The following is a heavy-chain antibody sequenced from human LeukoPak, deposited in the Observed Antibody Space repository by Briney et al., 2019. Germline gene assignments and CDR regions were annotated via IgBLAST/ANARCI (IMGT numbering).Heavy chain of an antibody. CDR1: GGSISSYY. CDR2: INHSGST. V-gene: IGHV4-34*01. J-gene: IGHJ4*02. Sequence: SETLSLTCTVSGGSISSYYWSWIRQPPGKGLEWIGEINHSGSTNYNPSLKSRVTISVDTSKNQFSLKLSSVTAADTAVYYCARLLYYDFWSGYKGFDYWGQGTLVTVSS. CDR3: ARLLYYDFWSGYKGFDY. D-gene: IGHD3-3*01.